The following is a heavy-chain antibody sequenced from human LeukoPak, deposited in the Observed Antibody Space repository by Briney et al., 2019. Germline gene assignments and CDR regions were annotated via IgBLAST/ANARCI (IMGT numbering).Heavy chain of an antibody. CDR2: ISSGGHII. J-gene: IGHJ4*02. V-gene: IGHV3-11*01. Sequence: GGSLRLSCAASGFTFSDNYMTWIRQAPGKGLERVSYISSGGHIIEYADSVKGRFTLSRDNAKDSLYLQMNSLRAEDTAVYYCARGHWGLDYWGQGILVTVSS. CDR3: ARGHWGLDY. D-gene: IGHD7-27*01. CDR1: GFTFSDNY.